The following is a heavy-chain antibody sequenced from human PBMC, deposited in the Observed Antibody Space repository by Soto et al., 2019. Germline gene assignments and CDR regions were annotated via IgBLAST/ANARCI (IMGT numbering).Heavy chain of an antibody. V-gene: IGHV1-69*01. J-gene: IGHJ4*02. D-gene: IGHD2-21*02. CDR1: GGTFSSYA. CDR3: AGGGYCGGDCYPGADY. Sequence: QVQLVQSGAEVKKPGSSVKVSCKASGGTFSSYAISWVRQAPGQGLEWMGGIIPIFGTANYAQKFQGRVTITADESTSTAYLEPSSLRSEDTAVYYCAGGGYCGGDCYPGADYWGQGTLVTVSS. CDR2: IIPIFGTA.